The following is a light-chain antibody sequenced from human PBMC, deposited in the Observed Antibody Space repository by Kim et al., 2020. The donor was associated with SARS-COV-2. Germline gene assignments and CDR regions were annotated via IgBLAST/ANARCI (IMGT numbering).Light chain of an antibody. J-gene: IGLJ1*01. V-gene: IGLV3-21*03. CDR1: NIGSKS. CDR3: QVWDSSSDHRGYV. CDR2: DDS. Sequence: SYELTQPPSVSVAPGKTARITWGGNNIGSKSVHWYQQKPGQAPVLVVYDDSDRPSGIPERFSGSNSGNTATLTISRVEAGDEADYYCQVWDSSSDHRGYVFGTGTKVTVL.